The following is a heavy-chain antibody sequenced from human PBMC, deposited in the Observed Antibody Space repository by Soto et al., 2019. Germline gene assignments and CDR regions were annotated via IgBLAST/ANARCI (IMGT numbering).Heavy chain of an antibody. CDR3: AAWAEGATEVH. V-gene: IGHV3-33*01. J-gene: IGHJ4*02. D-gene: IGHD2-15*01. CDR1: GFSFSVYG. Sequence: GGSLRLSCETSGFSFSVYGMHWVRQAPGKGLEWVAVIWYDASKQFYAASVEGRFTISRDNSKAILYLQMNSLRAEDTAVYYCAAWAEGATEVHWGQGTLVTAPQ. CDR2: IWYDASKQ.